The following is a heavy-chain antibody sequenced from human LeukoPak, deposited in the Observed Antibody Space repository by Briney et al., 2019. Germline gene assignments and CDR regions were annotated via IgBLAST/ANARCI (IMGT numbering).Heavy chain of an antibody. Sequence: ASVKVSCKASGYTFTGYYLHWVRQAPGQGLEWMGWINPYSGGTNYARKFQGRVTMTRDTSISTAYMDLSRLRSDDTAVYYCARDGARGVGATRGIDYWGQGTLVTVSS. D-gene: IGHD1-26*01. CDR1: GYTFTGYY. CDR3: ARDGARGVGATRGIDY. V-gene: IGHV1-2*02. CDR2: INPYSGGT. J-gene: IGHJ4*02.